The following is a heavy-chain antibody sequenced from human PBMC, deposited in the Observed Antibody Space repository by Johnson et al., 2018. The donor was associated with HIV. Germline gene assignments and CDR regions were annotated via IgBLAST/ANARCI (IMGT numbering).Heavy chain of an antibody. CDR1: GFTFRDYY. CDR2: ISSSGSTI. D-gene: IGHD3-3*01. V-gene: IGHV3-11*04. J-gene: IGHJ3*02. Sequence: QVQLVESGGGLVKPGGSLRLSCAASGFTFRDYYMSWIRQAPGTGLEWVSYISSSGSTIYYADSVKGRFTISRDNAKNSLYLQMNSLRAEDTAVYNCARDPSREEWLLGAFDIWGQGTTVAVSP. CDR3: ARDPSREEWLLGAFDI.